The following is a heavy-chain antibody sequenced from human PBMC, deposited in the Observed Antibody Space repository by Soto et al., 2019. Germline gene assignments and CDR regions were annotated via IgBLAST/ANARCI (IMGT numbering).Heavy chain of an antibody. CDR2: IRDSGSIV. CDR1: GFTFSSYS. J-gene: IGHJ4*02. D-gene: IGHD7-27*01. V-gene: IGHV3-48*02. CDR3: AREPVSTGGLYFDS. Sequence: PGGSLRLSCVASGFTFSSYSMNWVRQAPGKGLEWVSYIRDSGSIVYYADSVQGRFSISRDNGKSSLFLQMNSLRDEDTAVYYYAREPVSTGGLYFDSWGQGIVVTVS.